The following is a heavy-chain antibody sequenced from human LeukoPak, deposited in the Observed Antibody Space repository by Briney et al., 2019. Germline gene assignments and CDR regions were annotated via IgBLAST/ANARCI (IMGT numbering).Heavy chain of an antibody. V-gene: IGHV4-38-2*02. CDR3: AREGGSGIVNY. CDR1: GYSISSGYY. J-gene: IGHJ4*02. CDR2: IYHSGST. Sequence: PSETLSLTCTVSGYSISSGYYWGWIRQPPGKGLEWIGSIYHSGSTYYNPSLKSRVTISVDTSKNQFSLRVSSVTAADTAVYYCAREGGSGIVNYWGQGTLVTVSS. D-gene: IGHD3-10*01.